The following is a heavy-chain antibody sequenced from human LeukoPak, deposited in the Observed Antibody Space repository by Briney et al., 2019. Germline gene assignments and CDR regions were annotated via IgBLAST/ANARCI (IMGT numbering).Heavy chain of an antibody. Sequence: GGSLRLSCAASGFTVSSNYMSWVRQAPGKGLEWVSGIKGNGGSTGYADSVKGRFTISRDNAKNSLYLQMNSLRAEDTALYYCARVSSGWYRNAFDIWGQGTMVTVSS. CDR2: IKGNGGST. D-gene: IGHD6-19*01. CDR1: GFTVSSNY. J-gene: IGHJ3*02. CDR3: ARVSSGWYRNAFDI. V-gene: IGHV3-20*04.